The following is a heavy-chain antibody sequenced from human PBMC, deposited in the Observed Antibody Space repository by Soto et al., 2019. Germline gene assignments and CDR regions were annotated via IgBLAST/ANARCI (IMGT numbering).Heavy chain of an antibody. J-gene: IGHJ6*02. Sequence: KPSETLSLTCAVSGYSISSGYYWGWIRQPPGKGLEWIGSIYHSGSTYYNPSLKSRVTISVDTSKNQFSLKLSSVTAADTAVYYCARDDYEGYSSPVGYYGMDVWGQGTTVTVSS. CDR2: IYHSGST. CDR1: GYSISSGYY. D-gene: IGHD6-13*01. CDR3: ARDDYEGYSSPVGYYGMDV. V-gene: IGHV4-38-2*02.